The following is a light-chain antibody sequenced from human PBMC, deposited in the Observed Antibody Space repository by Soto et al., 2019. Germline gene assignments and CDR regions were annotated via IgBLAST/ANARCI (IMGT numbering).Light chain of an antibody. CDR3: AAWDVSLNGVV. Sequence: QSVLTQPPSASGTPGQRVTISCSGSSSNIGSNAVNWFQQLPGTAPKLLIYNNNQRPSGVPDRFSGSKSGTSASLAISGLQSEDEADYYGAAWDVSLNGVVFGGGTKLTVL. CDR2: NNN. CDR1: SSNIGSNA. J-gene: IGLJ2*01. V-gene: IGLV1-44*01.